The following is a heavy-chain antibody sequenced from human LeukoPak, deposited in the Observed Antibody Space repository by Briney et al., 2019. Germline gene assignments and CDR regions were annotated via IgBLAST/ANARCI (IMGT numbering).Heavy chain of an antibody. D-gene: IGHD1-26*01. J-gene: IGHJ3*02. Sequence: GGSLRLSCAASGFTFSSYSMNWVRQAPGKGLEGVSAISGSGGSTYYADSVKGRFTISRDNSKNTLYLQMNSLRAEDTAVYYCAKTVGATSEAFDIWGQGTMVTVSS. CDR2: ISGSGGST. CDR3: AKTVGATSEAFDI. V-gene: IGHV3-23*01. CDR1: GFTFSSYS.